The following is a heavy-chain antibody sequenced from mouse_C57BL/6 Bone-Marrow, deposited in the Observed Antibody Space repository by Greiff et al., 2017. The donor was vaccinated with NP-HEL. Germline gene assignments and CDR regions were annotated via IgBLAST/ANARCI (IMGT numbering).Heavy chain of an antibody. CDR1: GFTFSDYG. CDR3: ARRHYGSSFDY. D-gene: IGHD1-1*01. Sequence: EVKLMESGGGLVKPGGSLKLSCAASGFTFSDYGMHWVRQAPEKGLEWVAYISSGSSTIYYADTVKGRFTISRDNANNTLFLQMTSLRSEDTAMYYCARRHYGSSFDYWGQGTTLTVSS. CDR2: ISSGSSTI. J-gene: IGHJ2*01. V-gene: IGHV5-17*01.